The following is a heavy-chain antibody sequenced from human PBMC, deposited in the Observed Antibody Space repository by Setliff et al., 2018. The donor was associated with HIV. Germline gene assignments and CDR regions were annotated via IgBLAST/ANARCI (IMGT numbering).Heavy chain of an antibody. V-gene: IGHV1-2*02. CDR1: GYTFTGYY. Sequence: ASVKVSCKASGYTFTGYYMHWVRQAPGQGLEWMGWINPNSGGTNYAQKFQGRVTMTRDTSINTAYMELSRLRSDDTAVYYCARDGGPYGDYGGGAFDIWGQGTMVTVSS. CDR2: INPNSGGT. J-gene: IGHJ3*02. D-gene: IGHD4-17*01. CDR3: ARDGGPYGDYGGGAFDI.